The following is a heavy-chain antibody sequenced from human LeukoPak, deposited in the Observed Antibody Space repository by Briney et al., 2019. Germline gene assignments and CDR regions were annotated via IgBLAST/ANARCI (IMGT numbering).Heavy chain of an antibody. CDR3: ARQSCSGGNCYSRAFDI. CDR1: GYNFITSW. CDR2: IYPGDSDT. Sequence: GESLKISCKGSGYNFITSWIAWVGQMPGKGLEWMGNIYPGDSDTRYSPSFQGQVSISADKSISTAYLHWSSLKASDTAMYYCARQSCSGGNCYSRAFDIWGQGTMVAVSS. V-gene: IGHV5-51*01. D-gene: IGHD2-15*01. J-gene: IGHJ3*02.